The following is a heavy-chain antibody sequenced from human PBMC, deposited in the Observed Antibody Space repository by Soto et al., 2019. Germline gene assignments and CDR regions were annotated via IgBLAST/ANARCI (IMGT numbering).Heavy chain of an antibody. D-gene: IGHD6-13*01. V-gene: IGHV4-34*01. CDR1: GGSFSGYS. Sequence: SETLSLTCAVYGGSFSGYSWSWIRQPPGKGLEWIGEINHSGSTNYNPSLRSRVTISVDTSKNPFSLKLSSVTDADTAVYYCARGQKQQLKYAFDIWGQGTMVTVSS. J-gene: IGHJ3*02. CDR2: INHSGST. CDR3: ARGQKQQLKYAFDI.